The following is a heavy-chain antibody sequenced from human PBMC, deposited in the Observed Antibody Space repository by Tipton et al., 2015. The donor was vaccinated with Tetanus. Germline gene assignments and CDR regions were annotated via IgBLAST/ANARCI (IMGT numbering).Heavy chain of an antibody. CDR3: ARGAPVNWFDP. CDR1: GLTVSSNY. J-gene: IGHJ5*02. Sequence: SLRLSCAASGLTVSSNYMSWVRQAPGKGLEWVSVIYSGGSTYYADSVKGRFTISRDNSKNTLYLQMNDLRAEDTAAYYCARGAPVNWFDPWGQGTLVTVSS. CDR2: IYSGGST. V-gene: IGHV3-53*01.